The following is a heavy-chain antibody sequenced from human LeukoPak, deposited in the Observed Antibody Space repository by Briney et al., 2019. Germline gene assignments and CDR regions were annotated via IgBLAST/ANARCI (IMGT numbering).Heavy chain of an antibody. CDR1: GGSFSISYA. CDR3: ARDQWNSGVPVPPYYMDV. V-gene: IGHV1-69*13. Sequence: SVKVSCKASGGSFSISYAISWVRQAPGQGREWMGGIIPIFGTANSAQKFQGRVTITADESTSTAYMELSSLRSEDTAMYYCARDQWNSGVPVPPYYMDVWGKGTTVTVSS. D-gene: IGHD2-2*01. CDR2: IIPIFGTA. J-gene: IGHJ6*03.